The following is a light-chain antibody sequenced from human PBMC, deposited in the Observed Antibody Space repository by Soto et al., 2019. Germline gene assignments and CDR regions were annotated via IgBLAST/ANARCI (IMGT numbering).Light chain of an antibody. CDR3: QQYNSYPHT. Sequence: DIQLTQSPSTLSASVGGRVTITCRASQSINSWLAWYQQRPGKAPKLLMYKASSLQSGVPSRFSGSGSGTEFTLTISRLQPDDFATYHCQQYNSYPHTFGQGTKLEIK. J-gene: IGKJ2*01. CDR1: QSINSW. V-gene: IGKV1-5*03. CDR2: KAS.